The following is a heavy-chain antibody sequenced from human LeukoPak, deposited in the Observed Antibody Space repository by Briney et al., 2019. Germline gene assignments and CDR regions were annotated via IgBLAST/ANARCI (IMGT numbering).Heavy chain of an antibody. CDR1: GFTFSSYG. CDR2: ISYDGSNK. V-gene: IGHV3-30*18. Sequence: GGSLRLSCAASGFTFSSYGVHWVRQAPGKGLEWVAVISYDGSNKYYADSVKGRFTISRDNSKNTLYLQMNSLRAEDTAVYYCAKDEYQLLWGFDYWAREPWSPSPQ. CDR3: AKDEYQLLWGFDY. D-gene: IGHD2-2*01. J-gene: IGHJ4*02.